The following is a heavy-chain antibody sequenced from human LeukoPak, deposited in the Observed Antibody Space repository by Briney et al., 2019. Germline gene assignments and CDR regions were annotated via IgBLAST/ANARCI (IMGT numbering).Heavy chain of an antibody. J-gene: IGHJ3*02. Sequence: PGGSLRLSCAASGFTFSSYWMHWVRQAPGKGLVWVSRINSDGSSTDYADSVKGRFTISRDNAKNTLYLQVNSLRAEDTAVYYCARGTGYAVFDIWGQGTMVTVSS. V-gene: IGHV3-74*01. D-gene: IGHD5-12*01. CDR1: GFTFSSYW. CDR3: ARGTGYAVFDI. CDR2: INSDGSST.